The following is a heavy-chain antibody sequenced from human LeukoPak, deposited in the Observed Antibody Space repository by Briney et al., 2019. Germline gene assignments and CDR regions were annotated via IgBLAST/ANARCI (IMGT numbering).Heavy chain of an antibody. J-gene: IGHJ4*02. Sequence: SQTLSLTCAISGDSVSSNSAAWNWIRQSPSRGLEWQGRTYYRSKWYNDYAVSVKSRITINPDTSKNQFSLQLNSVTPEDTAVYYCARDSRSGDGYNCREIDYWGQGTLVTVSS. CDR3: ARDSRSGDGYNCREIDY. CDR1: GDSVSSNSAA. D-gene: IGHD5-24*01. V-gene: IGHV6-1*01. CDR2: TYYRSKWYN.